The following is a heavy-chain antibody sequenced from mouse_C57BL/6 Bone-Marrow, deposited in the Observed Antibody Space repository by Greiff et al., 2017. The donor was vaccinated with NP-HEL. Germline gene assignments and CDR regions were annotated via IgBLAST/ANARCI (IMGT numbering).Heavy chain of an antibody. J-gene: IGHJ4*01. D-gene: IGHD2-10*01. CDR1: GFNIKDDY. CDR3: TTHPTIGDFYAMDY. V-gene: IGHV14-4*01. CDR2: IDPENGDT. Sequence: EVQLQQSGAELVRPGASVKLSCTASGFNIKDDYMHWVKQRPEQGLEWIGWIDPENGDTEYASKFQGKATITADTSSNTAYLQLSSLTSEDTAVYYCTTHPTIGDFYAMDYWGQGTSVTVSS.